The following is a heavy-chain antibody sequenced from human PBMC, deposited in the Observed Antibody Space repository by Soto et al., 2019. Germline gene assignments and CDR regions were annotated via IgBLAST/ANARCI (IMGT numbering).Heavy chain of an antibody. CDR1: GFPTNDRA. J-gene: IGHJ4*02. CDR3: VNDVAPGGLDY. D-gene: IGHD2-15*01. V-gene: IGHV3-9*02. Sequence: VQLVESGGGLVQPGRSLRLSCTTSGFPTNDRAMHWIRQAPGKGLEWVSGIYWTSERIDYADSVKGRFTISRDKAGIALYLQMNSLREEDTAVYYCVNDVAPGGLDYWGQGALVTVSA. CDR2: IYWTSERI.